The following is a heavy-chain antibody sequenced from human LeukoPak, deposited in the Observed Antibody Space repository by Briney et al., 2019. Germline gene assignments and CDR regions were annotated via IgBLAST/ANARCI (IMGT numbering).Heavy chain of an antibody. D-gene: IGHD5-12*01. CDR2: IYYSGST. Sequence: SETLSLTCTVSGGSISSSSYYWGWIRQPPGKGLEWIGSIYYSGSTYYNPSLKSRVTISVDTSKNQFSLKLSSVTAADTAVYYCARGLVATIRGGYFDYWGQGTLVTVSS. CDR3: ARGLVATIRGGYFDY. CDR1: GGSISSSSYY. V-gene: IGHV4-39*07. J-gene: IGHJ4*02.